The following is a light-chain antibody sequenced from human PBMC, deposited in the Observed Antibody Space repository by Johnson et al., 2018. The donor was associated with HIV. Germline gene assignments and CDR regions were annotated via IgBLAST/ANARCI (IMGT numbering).Light chain of an antibody. CDR3: GTWATSLSGYV. Sequence: QSVLTQPPSVSAAPGQRVNISCSGNISNIESYFVSWYQQLPGAAPTLLIYEDNKRPSGIPDRFSGSKSGASATLGITGLQTGDEADYYCGTWATSLSGYVFGSGTKVTVL. V-gene: IGLV1-51*02. CDR1: ISNIESYF. J-gene: IGLJ1*01. CDR2: EDN.